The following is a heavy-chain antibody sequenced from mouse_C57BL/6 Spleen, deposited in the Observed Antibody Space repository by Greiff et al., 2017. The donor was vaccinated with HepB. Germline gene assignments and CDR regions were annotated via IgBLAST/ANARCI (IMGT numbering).Heavy chain of an antibody. J-gene: IGHJ4*01. V-gene: IGHV5-17*01. CDR3: ARRGWVRGDYDKDY. Sequence: EVQVVESGGGLVKPGGSLKLSCAASGFTFSDYGMHWVRQAPEKGLEWVAYISSGSSTIYYADTVKGRFTISRDTAKNTLFLQMTSLRSEDTAMFYWARRGWVRGDYDKDYWGQGTSGTVSS. CDR1: GFTFSDYG. D-gene: IGHD2-2*01. CDR2: ISSGSSTI.